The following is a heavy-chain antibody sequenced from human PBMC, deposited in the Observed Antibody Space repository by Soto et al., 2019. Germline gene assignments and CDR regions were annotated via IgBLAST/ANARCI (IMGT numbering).Heavy chain of an antibody. CDR3: ARGIAAAVSPFDY. D-gene: IGHD6-13*01. CDR2: IIPIFGTA. V-gene: IGHV1-69*13. J-gene: IGHJ4*02. Sequence: SVKVSCKASRGTFSSYAISWVRQAPGQGLEWMGGIIPIFGTANYAQKIQGRVTITADETTSTAYMELSSLRSEDTAVYYCARGIAAAVSPFDYWGQGTLVTVSS. CDR1: RGTFSSYA.